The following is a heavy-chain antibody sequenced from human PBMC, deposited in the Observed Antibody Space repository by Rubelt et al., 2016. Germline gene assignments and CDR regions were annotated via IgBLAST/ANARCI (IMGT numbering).Heavy chain of an antibody. J-gene: IGHJ5*02. CDR1: GGSISSSSYY. CDR3: ARRIAVAGGWFDP. CDR2: IYYSGST. V-gene: IGHV4-39*01. D-gene: IGHD6-13*01. Sequence: QLQLQESGPGLVKPSETLSLTCTVSGGSISSSSYYWGWIRQPPGKGLEWIGSIYYSGSTYSNPSLKSRVSISVDTSKNQFTLKLTSVTAAGTAVYYCARRIAVAGGWFDPWGQGTLVTVSS.